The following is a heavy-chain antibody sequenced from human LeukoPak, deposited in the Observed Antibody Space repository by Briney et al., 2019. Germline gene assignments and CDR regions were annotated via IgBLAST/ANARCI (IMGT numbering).Heavy chain of an antibody. D-gene: IGHD6-19*01. CDR3: AKVDRALYSSGWAFDY. CDR1: GFTVSSNY. J-gene: IGHJ4*02. Sequence: PGGSLRLSCAASGFTVSSNYMSWVRQAPGKGLEWVSVIYSGGSTYYADSVKGRFTISRDNSKNTLYLQMNSLRAEDTAVYYCAKVDRALYSSGWAFDYWGRGTLVTVSS. CDR2: IYSGGST. V-gene: IGHV3-53*01.